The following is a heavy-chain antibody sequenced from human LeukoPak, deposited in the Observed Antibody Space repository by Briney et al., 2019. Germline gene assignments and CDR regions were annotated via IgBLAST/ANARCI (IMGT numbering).Heavy chain of an antibody. CDR2: INHSGST. D-gene: IGHD3-10*01. V-gene: IGHV4-34*01. J-gene: IGHJ5*02. Sequence: SETLSLTCAVYGGSFSGYYWSWIRQPLGKGLEWIGEINHSGSTNYNPSLKGRVTISVDTSKNQFSLKLSSVTAADTAVYYCARGYYYGSGSPSRFDPWGQGTLVTVSS. CDR1: GGSFSGYY. CDR3: ARGYYYGSGSPSRFDP.